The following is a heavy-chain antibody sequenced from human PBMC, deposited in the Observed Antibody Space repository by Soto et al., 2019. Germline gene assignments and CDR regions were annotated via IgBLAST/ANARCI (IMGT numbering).Heavy chain of an antibody. D-gene: IGHD2-8*01. CDR2: ISSNGANT. J-gene: IGHJ4*01. Sequence: PGGSLRLSCAASGFTFDSPYIHGMSWVRQSPGKGPEWASTISSNGANTHYAESVKGRFTISKDASRNTVHLHMNSLRAEDTATYFCVSWVSAHFDYWGHGTPVTVSS. CDR1: GFTFDSPYIHG. CDR3: VSWVSAHFDY. V-gene: IGHV3-23*01.